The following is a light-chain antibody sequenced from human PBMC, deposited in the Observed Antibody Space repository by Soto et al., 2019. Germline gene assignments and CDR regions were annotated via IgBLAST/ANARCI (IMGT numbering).Light chain of an antibody. Sequence: DVVMTQSPLSLPVTLGQPASISCRSSQSLVYSDGNTYLNWFQQSAGQSPRFIIYKVSNRDSGVPDRSSGIGSGTAFTLKISRVEVEDVGVYYCMQGAHWPPITFGQVTRLEIE. V-gene: IGKV2-30*01. CDR3: MQGAHWPPIT. CDR1: QSLVYSDGNTY. CDR2: KVS. J-gene: IGKJ5*01.